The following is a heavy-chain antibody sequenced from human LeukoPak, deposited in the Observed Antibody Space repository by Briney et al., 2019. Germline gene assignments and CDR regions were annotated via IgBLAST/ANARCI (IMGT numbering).Heavy chain of an antibody. J-gene: IGHJ4*02. CDR1: GFTFSSYA. D-gene: IGHD5-18*01. CDR2: ISGSGGST. CDR3: ANGYSYVRTY. V-gene: IGHV3-23*01. Sequence: GGSLRLSCAASGFTFSSYAMSWVRQAPGKGLEWVSAISGSGGSTYYADPVKGRFTISRDNAKNSLYLQMNSLRAEDTAVYYCANGYSYVRTYWGQGTLVTVSS.